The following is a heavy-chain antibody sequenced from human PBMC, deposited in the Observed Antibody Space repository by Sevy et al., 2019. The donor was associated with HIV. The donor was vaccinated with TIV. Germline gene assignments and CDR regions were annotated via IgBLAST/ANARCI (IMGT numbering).Heavy chain of an antibody. J-gene: IGHJ2*01. CDR3: AREGSLRYFDL. Sequence: GGSLRLSCAASGFTFRDYYMSWIRQTPGRGLEWISYFSSSVLSSGSTIYYVDSVKGRFTISRDNAKNSLYLQMNSLRPEDTAVYYCAREGSLRYFDLWGRGTLVTVSS. V-gene: IGHV3-11*01. D-gene: IGHD3-10*01. CDR1: GFTFRDYY. CDR2: FSSSVLSSGSTI.